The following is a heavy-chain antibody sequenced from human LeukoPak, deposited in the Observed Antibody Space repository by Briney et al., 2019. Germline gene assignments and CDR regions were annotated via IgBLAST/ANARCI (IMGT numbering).Heavy chain of an antibody. J-gene: IGHJ5*02. CDR3: ATEVGSNNWFDP. Sequence: ASVKVSCKVSGYTLTELSMHWVRQAPGKGLEWMGGFDPEDGETIYAQKFQGRVTMTEDTSADTAYMELSSLRSEDTAVYYCATEVGSNNWFDPWGQGTLVTVSS. CDR1: GYTLTELS. CDR2: FDPEDGET. V-gene: IGHV1-24*01. D-gene: IGHD1-26*01.